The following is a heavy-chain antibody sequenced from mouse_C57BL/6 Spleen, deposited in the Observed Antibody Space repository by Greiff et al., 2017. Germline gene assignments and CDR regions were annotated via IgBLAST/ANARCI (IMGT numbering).Heavy chain of an antibody. J-gene: IGHJ4*01. V-gene: IGHV1-52*01. Sequence: QVQLQQPGAELVRPGSSVKLSCKASGYTFTSYWMPWVKQRPIKGLEWIGNIDPSDSETHYNQKIKDKATLTVDKASSTAYMQLSSLTSEDSTVYYCARYAMDYWGQGTSVTVSS. CDR2: IDPSDSET. CDR1: GYTFTSYW. CDR3: ARYAMDY.